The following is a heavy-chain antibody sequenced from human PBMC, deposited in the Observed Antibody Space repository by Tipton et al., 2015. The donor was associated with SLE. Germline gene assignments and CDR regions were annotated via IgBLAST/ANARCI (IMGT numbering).Heavy chain of an antibody. CDR3: ARASERIGHFDY. D-gene: IGHD1-1*01. J-gene: IGHJ4*02. Sequence: TLSLTCDVSGDSVSSDKWWSWVRQSPGKGLEWIGEIHRRGSTNYNPSVKSRVTISLDRSKNQISLSLTTVTAADTAVYYCARASERIGHFDYWGRGTLVTVSS. V-gene: IGHV4-4*02. CDR2: IHRRGST. CDR1: GDSVSSDKW.